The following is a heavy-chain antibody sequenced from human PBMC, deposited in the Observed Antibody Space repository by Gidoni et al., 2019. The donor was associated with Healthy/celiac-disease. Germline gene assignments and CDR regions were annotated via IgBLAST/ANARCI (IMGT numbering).Heavy chain of an antibody. V-gene: IGHV5-51*03. CDR1: GYSFTSYW. CDR3: ARRGYCSGGSCYEYNWFDP. Sequence: EVQLVQSRPEVKKPGESLKISCTVSGYSFTSYWIGWVRQMPGKGLEWMGIIYPGDPDTRYGPSCQGQVTISADKSISTAYLQWSSLKAADTAMYYCARRGYCSGGSCYEYNWFDPWGQGTLVTVSS. D-gene: IGHD2-15*01. CDR2: IYPGDPDT. J-gene: IGHJ5*02.